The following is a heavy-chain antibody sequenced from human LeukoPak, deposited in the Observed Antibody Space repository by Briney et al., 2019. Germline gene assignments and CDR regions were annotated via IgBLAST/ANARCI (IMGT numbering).Heavy chain of an antibody. J-gene: IGHJ4*02. D-gene: IGHD3-22*01. V-gene: IGHV1-69*01. CDR2: IIPIFGTA. CDR3: ARDTTRDYYDSSGYLDY. Sequence: SVKVSCKASGGTFSSYAISWVRQAPGQGLEWMGGIIPIFGTANYAQKFQGRVTITADESTSTAYMEPSSLRSEDTAVYYCARDTTRDYYDSSGYLDYWGQGTLVTVSS. CDR1: GGTFSSYA.